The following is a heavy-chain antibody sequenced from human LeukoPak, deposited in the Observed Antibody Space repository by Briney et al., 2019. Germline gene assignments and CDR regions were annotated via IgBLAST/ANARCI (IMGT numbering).Heavy chain of an antibody. CDR3: ARRSGNFDY. D-gene: IGHD1-26*01. CDR1: GGTFSSYA. V-gene: IGHV1-69*05. Sequence: GASVKVSCKASGGTFSSYAISWVRQAPGQGLEWMGGIIPIFGTTNYAQKFQGRVTMTRDTSTSTVYMELSSLRSEDTAVYYCARRSGNFDYWGQGTLVTVSS. CDR2: IIPIFGTT. J-gene: IGHJ4*02.